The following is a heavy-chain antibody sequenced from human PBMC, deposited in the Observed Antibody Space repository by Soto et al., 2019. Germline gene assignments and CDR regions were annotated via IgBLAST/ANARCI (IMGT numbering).Heavy chain of an antibody. D-gene: IGHD1-7*01. CDR1: GFTFSTYV. CDR3: AKDRNYPRDQFHY. J-gene: IGHJ4*02. Sequence: HPGGSLRLSCAASGFTFSTYVLSWVRQAPGKGLEWVSAISANGQGIYYADSVRGRFTISRDNSKNTIFLHMDSLRAEDTAVYYCAKDRNYPRDQFHYWGQGTLVTVSS. V-gene: IGHV3-23*01. CDR2: ISANGQGI.